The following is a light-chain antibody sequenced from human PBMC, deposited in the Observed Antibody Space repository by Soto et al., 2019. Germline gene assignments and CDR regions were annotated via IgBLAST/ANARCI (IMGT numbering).Light chain of an antibody. J-gene: IGLJ1*01. V-gene: IGLV2-14*01. CDR1: SSDVGAYNY. CDR3: SSLTTSFTYV. CDR2: EVS. Sequence: QSVLTQPASVSGSPGQSVAISCTGTSSDVGAYNYVSWYQQHPGKAPKLLLSEVSNRPSGVSDRFSGSKSGNTASLTISGLQAEDEADYCCSSLTTSFTYVFGTGTKVTVL.